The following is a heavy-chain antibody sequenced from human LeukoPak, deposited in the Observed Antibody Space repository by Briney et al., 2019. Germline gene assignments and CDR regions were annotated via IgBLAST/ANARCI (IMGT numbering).Heavy chain of an antibody. D-gene: IGHD2-2*01. J-gene: IGHJ4*02. CDR2: IYNSGNT. V-gene: IGHV4-4*08. Sequence: SETLSLTCSVSDGSISDYYWNWIRQPPGKGLEWIGNIYNSGNTNYNPSLKSRLTISVDTSKNQFSLRLSSVTAADTAVYYCARDPIVVVPAAKDYWGQGTLVTVSS. CDR1: DGSISDYY. CDR3: ARDPIVVVPAAKDY.